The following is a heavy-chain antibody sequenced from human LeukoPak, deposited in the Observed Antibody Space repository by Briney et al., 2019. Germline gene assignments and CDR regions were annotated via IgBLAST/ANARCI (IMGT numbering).Heavy chain of an antibody. J-gene: IGHJ4*02. Sequence: PSETLSLTCTVSGGSISSGDYYWSWIRQPPGKGLEWIGYIYNNGRTYYNPSLKSRVTISVDTSKNLFSLKVSSVTAADAAVYYWARGRSSSWSSFDYWGQGTLVTVSS. D-gene: IGHD6-13*01. CDR2: IYNNGRT. CDR3: ARGRSSSWSSFDY. V-gene: IGHV4-30-4*01. CDR1: GGSISSGDYY.